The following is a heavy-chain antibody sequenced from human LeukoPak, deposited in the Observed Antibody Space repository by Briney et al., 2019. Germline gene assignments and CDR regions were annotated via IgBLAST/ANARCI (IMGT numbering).Heavy chain of an antibody. CDR1: GFAFSSYA. J-gene: IGHJ4*02. D-gene: IGHD3-10*01. CDR3: VKDQVFRGSGRYGDY. Sequence: PGGSLRLSCSASGFAFSSYAMYWVRQAPGKGLEYVSAISKDGGTQYPADSVRGRITISRDNSKNTLYLQMSSLRPEDTAVYYCVKDQVFRGSGRYGDYWGQGTLVTVSS. V-gene: IGHV3-64D*09. CDR2: ISKDGGTQ.